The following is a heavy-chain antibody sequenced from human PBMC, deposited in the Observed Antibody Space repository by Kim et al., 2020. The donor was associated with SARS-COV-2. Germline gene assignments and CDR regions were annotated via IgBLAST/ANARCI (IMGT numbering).Heavy chain of an antibody. CDR3: AREDRPDSYDSCRHFDY. J-gene: IGHJ4*02. Sequence: SETLSLTCTVSGGSISSYYWSWIRQPPGKGLEWIGYIYYSWSTNYNPSLKSRVTISVDTSKNQFSLKLSSVTAADTAVYYCAREDRPDSYDSCRHFDYWGQGTLVTVSS. V-gene: IGHV4-59*01. CDR1: GGSISSYY. D-gene: IGHD3-22*01. CDR2: IYYSWST.